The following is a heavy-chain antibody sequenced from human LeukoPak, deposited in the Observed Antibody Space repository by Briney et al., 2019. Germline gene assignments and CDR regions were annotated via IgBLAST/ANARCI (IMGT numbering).Heavy chain of an antibody. V-gene: IGHV4-39*01. Sequence: NPSETLSLTCTVSGGSISSSSYYWGWIRQPPGKGLEWIGSIYYSGSTYYNPSLKSRVTISVDTSKNQFSLKLSSVTAADTAAYYCARQGTTVTSGAFDIWGQGTMVTVSS. CDR3: ARQGTTVTSGAFDI. J-gene: IGHJ3*02. CDR2: IYYSGST. D-gene: IGHD4-17*01. CDR1: GGSISSSSYY.